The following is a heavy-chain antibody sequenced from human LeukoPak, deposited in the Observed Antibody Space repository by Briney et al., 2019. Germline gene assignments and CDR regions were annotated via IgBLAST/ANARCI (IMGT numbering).Heavy chain of an antibody. CDR2: INPKSGDA. D-gene: IGHD3-16*01. Sequence: GASVKVSCKASGSTFSDYHINWLRQASGQGPEWMGWINPKSGDAKYGQAFQGRVTMTRDTSISTAYMELNRLRFDDTAMYYCARGEYSNGYPYRLDSWGQGTLVTVSS. CDR1: GSTFSDYH. CDR3: ARGEYSNGYPYRLDS. V-gene: IGHV1-2*02. J-gene: IGHJ4*02.